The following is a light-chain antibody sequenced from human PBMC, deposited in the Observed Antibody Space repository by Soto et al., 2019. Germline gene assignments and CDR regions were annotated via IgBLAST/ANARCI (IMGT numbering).Light chain of an antibody. CDR3: QQSYIEPWGT. V-gene: IGKV1-39*01. CDR1: QNINNY. Sequence: DIQMTQSPSSLSASVGDRVTITCRSSQNINNYLNWYQQRPGKAPRLLMYAASTLQSGVPPRFSGSGSGTDFTLAISSLQPEDFATYYCQQSYIEPWGTCGQGTKVDIK. J-gene: IGKJ1*01. CDR2: AAS.